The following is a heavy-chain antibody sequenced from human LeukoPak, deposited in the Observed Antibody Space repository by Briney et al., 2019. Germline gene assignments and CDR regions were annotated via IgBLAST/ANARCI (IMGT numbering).Heavy chain of an antibody. CDR1: GFTFSSYA. CDR2: ISDSGGSISDSGGST. Sequence: GGSLRLSCAASGFTFSSYAMSWVRQAPGKGLELVSGISDSGGSISDSGGSTYYADSVKGRFTISRDNSNNTLYLQMNSLRAEDTAVFYCAKRPAAGYVYFDSWGQGTLVTVSS. D-gene: IGHD3-10*02. J-gene: IGHJ4*02. V-gene: IGHV3-23*01. CDR3: AKRPAAGYVYFDS.